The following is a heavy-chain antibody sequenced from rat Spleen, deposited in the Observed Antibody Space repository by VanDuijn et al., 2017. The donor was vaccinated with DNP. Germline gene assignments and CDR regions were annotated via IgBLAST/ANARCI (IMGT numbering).Heavy chain of an antibody. CDR2: IQNGGST. V-gene: IGHV2-27*01. CDR3: ARSRYNYVGWFAY. J-gene: IGHJ3*01. D-gene: IGHD1-5*01. CDR1: GFSLTSYD. Sequence: VQLKESGPGLVQPSQTLSLTCTVSGFSLTSYDVHWIRQPPGKGLEWMGRIQNGGSTDYNSPLKSRLSINRDTSKSQVFLKRNSVQTDDTAMYFCARSRYNYVGWFAYWGQGTLVTVSS.